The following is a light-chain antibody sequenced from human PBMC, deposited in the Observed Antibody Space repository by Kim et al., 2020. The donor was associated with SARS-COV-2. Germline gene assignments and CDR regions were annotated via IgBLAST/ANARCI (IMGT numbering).Light chain of an antibody. V-gene: IGKV1-5*01. CDR3: QQYNSYSIT. CDR2: DAS. J-gene: IGKJ4*01. Sequence: DIQMTQSPSTMSASVGDRVTITCRASQTIIRRVAWYQQKPGKAPNLLIYDASNLESGVPSRFSGSGSGTEFTLTISSLQPDDFATYYCQQYNSYSITFGGGTKVDIK. CDR1: QTIIRR.